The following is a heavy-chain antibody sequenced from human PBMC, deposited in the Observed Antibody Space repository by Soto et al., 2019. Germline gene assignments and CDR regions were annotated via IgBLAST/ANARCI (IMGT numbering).Heavy chain of an antibody. Sequence: PSETLSLTCTVSGGSISSYYWSWIRQPPGKGLEWTGYIYYSVSTNYNPSLKSRVTISVDTSKNQFSLKLSSVTAADTAVYYCARVDGEWLRSFYAFDIWGQGTMVTVSS. V-gene: IGHV4-59*01. J-gene: IGHJ3*02. CDR2: IYYSVST. CDR3: ARVDGEWLRSFYAFDI. CDR1: GGSISSYY. D-gene: IGHD5-12*01.